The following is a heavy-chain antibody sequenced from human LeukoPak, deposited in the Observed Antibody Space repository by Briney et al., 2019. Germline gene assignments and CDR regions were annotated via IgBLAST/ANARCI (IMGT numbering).Heavy chain of an antibody. CDR3: ARAGSRHHYYYYMDV. CDR2: INHSGST. D-gene: IGHD1-26*01. CDR1: GGSFSGYY. J-gene: IGHJ6*03. Sequence: SETLSLTCAVYGGSFSGYYWSWIRQPPGKGLEWIGEINHSGSTNYNPSLKSRVTISVDTSKNQFSLKLSSVTAADTAVYYCARAGSRHHYYYYMDVWGQGTLVTVSS. V-gene: IGHV4-34*01.